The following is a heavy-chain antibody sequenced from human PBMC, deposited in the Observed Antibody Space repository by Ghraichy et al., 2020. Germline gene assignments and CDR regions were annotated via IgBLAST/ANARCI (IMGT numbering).Heavy chain of an antibody. D-gene: IGHD4-23*01. CDR3: ARDGDFDYGGNSLGY. CDR1: GFAFSNYW. J-gene: IGHJ4*02. Sequence: ETLSLTCAATGFAFSNYWMHWVRQVPGKGLVWVSRINSDGSSTTYADSGKGRFTISRDNTKNTLYLEMSSLRPEDTALYYCARDGDFDYGGNSLGYWGQGTLVTVSA. CDR2: INSDGSST. V-gene: IGHV3-74*01.